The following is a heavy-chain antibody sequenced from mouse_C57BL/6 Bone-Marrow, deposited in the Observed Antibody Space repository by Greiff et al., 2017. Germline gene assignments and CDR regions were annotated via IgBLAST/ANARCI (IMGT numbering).Heavy chain of an antibody. CDR1: GFTFSSYS. CDR3: AKDSNRDAMDY. V-gene: IGHV5-4*01. Sequence: EVQLMEPGGGFVKPGASLKLSCAASGFTFSSYSMSWVRQTPEQRLEWVATISDGGGYTYYPDNVKGRVTIDIDNGKNNLYLQMLHLKSEDTDMYYSAKDSNRDAMDYWGQGTSVTVSS. D-gene: IGHD2-5*01. CDR2: ISDGGGYT. J-gene: IGHJ4*01.